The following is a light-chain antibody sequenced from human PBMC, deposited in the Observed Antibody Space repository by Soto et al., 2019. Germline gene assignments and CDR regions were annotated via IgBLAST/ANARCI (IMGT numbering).Light chain of an antibody. CDR2: DAS. CDR1: LSVTSNF. J-gene: IGKJ1*01. CDR3: QQYGSSVWT. Sequence: EIVLTQSPGTLSLAPGERATLSCRDSLSVTSNFLAWYQQKTGQAPRLLLYDASNRATGIPDRCSGSGSGTDFSLTISRLEPEDFAVYYCQQYGSSVWTFGQGTRVDIK. V-gene: IGKV3-20*01.